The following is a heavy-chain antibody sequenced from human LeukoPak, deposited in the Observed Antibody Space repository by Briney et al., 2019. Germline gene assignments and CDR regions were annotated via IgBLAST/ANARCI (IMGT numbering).Heavy chain of an antibody. J-gene: IGHJ4*02. D-gene: IGHD6-13*01. V-gene: IGHV3-48*03. Sequence: GGSLRLSCAASGFTFSSYAMSWVRQAPGKGLEWVSYISSSGSTIYYADSVKGRFTISRDNAKNSLYLQMNSLRAEDTAVYYCAREFSSSWPALDYWGQGTLVTVSS. CDR3: AREFSSSWPALDY. CDR2: ISSSGSTI. CDR1: GFTFSSYA.